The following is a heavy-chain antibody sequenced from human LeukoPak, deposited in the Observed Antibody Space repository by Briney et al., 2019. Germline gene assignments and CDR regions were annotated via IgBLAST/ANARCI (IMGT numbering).Heavy chain of an antibody. CDR3: AKVEGYDFWSGFWSRGPDYYYYMDV. J-gene: IGHJ6*03. D-gene: IGHD3-3*01. CDR2: IRYDGSNK. V-gene: IGHV3-30*02. CDR1: GFTFSSYG. Sequence: PGGSLRLSCAASGFTFSSYGMHWVRQAPGKGLEWVAFIRYDGSNKYYADSVKGRFTISRDNSKNTLYLQMNSLRAEDTAVYYCAKVEGYDFWSGFWSRGPDYYYYMDVWGKGTTVTVSS.